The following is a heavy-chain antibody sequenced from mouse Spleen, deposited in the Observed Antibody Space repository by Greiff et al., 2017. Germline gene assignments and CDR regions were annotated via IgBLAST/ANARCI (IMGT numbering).Heavy chain of an antibody. V-gene: IGHV5-12*02. CDR1: GFTFSDYY. CDR3: ARHIYRYAMDY. J-gene: IGHJ4*01. D-gene: IGHD2-1*01. CDR2: ISNGGGST. Sequence: DVKLVESGGGLVQPGGSLKLSCATSGFTFSDYYMYWVRQTPEKRLEWVAYISNGGGSTYYPDTVKGRFTISRDNAKNTLYLQMSRLKSEDTAMYYCARHIYRYAMDYWGQGTSVTVSS.